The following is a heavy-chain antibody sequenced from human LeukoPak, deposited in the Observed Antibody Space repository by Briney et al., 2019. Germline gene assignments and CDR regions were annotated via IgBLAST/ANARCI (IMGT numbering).Heavy chain of an antibody. J-gene: IGHJ4*02. Sequence: PSETLSLTCAVSGYSISSGYDWGWIRPPPGKGLEWIGSIYHSGSTYYNPSLKSRVTISVDTSKNQFSLKLSSVTAADTAVYYCASVPAALSPLPDYWGQGTLVTVSS. CDR3: ASVPAALSPLPDY. CDR1: GYSISSGYD. D-gene: IGHD2-2*01. CDR2: IYHSGST. V-gene: IGHV4-38-2*01.